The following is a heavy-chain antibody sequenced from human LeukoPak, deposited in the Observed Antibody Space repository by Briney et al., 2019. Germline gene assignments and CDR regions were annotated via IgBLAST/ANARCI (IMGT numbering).Heavy chain of an antibody. CDR1: GGSISSTSYY. D-gene: IGHD6-19*01. J-gene: IGHJ4*02. Sequence: PSETLSLTCTVSGGSISSTSYYWDWIRQPPGKGLEWIGSFFYSGSTYYNPSLKSRATILVDRSKNQFSLELSSVTDADTAVYYCARRYVAGIDYWGQGTLVTVSS. CDR3: ARRYVAGIDY. CDR2: FFYSGST. V-gene: IGHV4-39*01.